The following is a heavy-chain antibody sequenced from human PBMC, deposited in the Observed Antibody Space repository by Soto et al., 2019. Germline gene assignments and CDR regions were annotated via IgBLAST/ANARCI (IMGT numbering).Heavy chain of an antibody. Sequence: SETLSLTCTVYGGSISSYYWSWIRQPPGKGLEWIGYIYYSGSTNYNPSLKSRVTISVDTSKNQFSLKLSSVTAADTAVYYCARVEYSSSSGRGRNHYFDYWGQGTLVTVS. CDR1: GGSISSYY. CDR2: IYYSGST. CDR3: ARVEYSSSSGRGRNHYFDY. D-gene: IGHD6-6*01. J-gene: IGHJ4*02. V-gene: IGHV4-59*01.